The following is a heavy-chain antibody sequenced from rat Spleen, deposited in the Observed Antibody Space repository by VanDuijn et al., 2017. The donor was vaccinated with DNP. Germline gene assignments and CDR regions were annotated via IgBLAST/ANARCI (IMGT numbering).Heavy chain of an antibody. Sequence: EVQLQESGPGLVKPSQSLSLTCSVTGYPIISNYWGWIRKFPGNKMEWVGHISYSGSTSYNPSLKSRISITRDTSKNQFFLQLSSVTTEDTATYYCARWNIGTSTLDYWGQGVMVTVSS. D-gene: IGHD1-5*01. CDR1: GYPIISNY. CDR2: ISYSGST. CDR3: ARWNIGTSTLDY. J-gene: IGHJ2*01. V-gene: IGHV3-1*01.